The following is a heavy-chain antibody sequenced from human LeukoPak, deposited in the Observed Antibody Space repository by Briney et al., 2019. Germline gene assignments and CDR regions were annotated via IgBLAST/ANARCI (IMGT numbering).Heavy chain of an antibody. CDR1: GDSISNYY. CDR3: ARGILTGDPERDY. Sequence: SETLSLTCTVSGDSISNYYWSWIRQPAGKGLEWIGRIYTSGSTNYNPSLKSRVTMSVDTSKNQFSLKLSSVTAADTAVYYCARGILTGDPERDYWGQGTLVTASS. D-gene: IGHD7-27*01. J-gene: IGHJ4*02. CDR2: IYTSGST. V-gene: IGHV4-4*07.